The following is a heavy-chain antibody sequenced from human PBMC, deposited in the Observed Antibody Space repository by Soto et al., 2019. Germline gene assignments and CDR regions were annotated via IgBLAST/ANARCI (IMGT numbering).Heavy chain of an antibody. CDR3: ARDLDCSGGSCYSRGYYYGMDV. J-gene: IGHJ6*02. Sequence: GGSLRLSCAASGFTFSSYSMNWVRQAPGKGLEWVSSISSSSSYIYYADSVKGRFTISRDNAKNSLYLQMNSLRAEDTAVYYCARDLDCSGGSCYSRGYYYGMDVWGQGTTVTVSS. V-gene: IGHV3-21*01. D-gene: IGHD2-15*01. CDR2: ISSSSSYI. CDR1: GFTFSSYS.